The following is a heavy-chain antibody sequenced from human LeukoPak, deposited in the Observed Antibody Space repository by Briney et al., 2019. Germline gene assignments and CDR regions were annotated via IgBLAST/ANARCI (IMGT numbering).Heavy chain of an antibody. D-gene: IGHD3-10*01. CDR1: GGSISSGSYY. CDR3: ARVRWFGESFDWFDP. CDR2: IYTSGST. V-gene: IGHV4-61*02. J-gene: IGHJ5*02. Sequence: SETLSLTCTVSGGSISSGSYYWSWIRQPAGKGLEWIGRIYTSGSTNYNPSLKSRVTISVDTSKNQFSLKLSSVTAADTAVYYCARVRWFGESFDWFDPWGQGTLVTVSS.